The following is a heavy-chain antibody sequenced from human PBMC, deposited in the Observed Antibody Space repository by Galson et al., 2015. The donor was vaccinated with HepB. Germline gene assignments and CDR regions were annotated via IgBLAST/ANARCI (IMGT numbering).Heavy chain of an antibody. Sequence: SLRLSCAASGFSFSSYAMNWVRQAPGKGLEWVSVISGSAASTSYADSVKGRFTISRDNSKNTLYLQITSLRAEDTAVYYCAKDTGSDRRGGGYPQDYWGQGTLVTVSS. V-gene: IGHV3-23*01. CDR2: ISGSAAST. CDR3: AKDTGSDRRGGGYPQDY. J-gene: IGHJ4*02. CDR1: GFSFSSYA. D-gene: IGHD1-26*01.